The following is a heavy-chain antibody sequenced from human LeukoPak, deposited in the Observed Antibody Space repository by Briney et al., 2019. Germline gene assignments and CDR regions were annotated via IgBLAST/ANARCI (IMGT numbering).Heavy chain of an antibody. CDR1: GGSISSGSYY. J-gene: IGHJ4*02. CDR3: ASVMRTFRGDYRDY. CDR2: IYTSGST. Sequence: SETLSLTCTVSGGSISSGSYYWSWIRQPAGKGLEWIGRIYTSGSTNYNPSLKSRVTISVDTSKNQFSLKLSSVTAADTAVYYCASVMRTFRGDYRDYWGQGTLVTVSS. D-gene: IGHD2/OR15-2a*01. V-gene: IGHV4-61*02.